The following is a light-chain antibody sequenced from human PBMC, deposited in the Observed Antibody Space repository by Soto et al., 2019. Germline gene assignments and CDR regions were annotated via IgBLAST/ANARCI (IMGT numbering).Light chain of an antibody. J-gene: IGKJ5*01. CDR2: AAS. CDR3: QHYDGYPQT. CDR1: QDINNF. V-gene: IGKV1-16*01. Sequence: DIQMTQSPSSLSASVGDRVTITCRASQDINNFLAWFQQKPGRAPKTLIFAASRLHSGIPARFSGSGSGTTFTLTISSLQPEDIGTYYCQHYDGYPQTFGQGTRLEIK.